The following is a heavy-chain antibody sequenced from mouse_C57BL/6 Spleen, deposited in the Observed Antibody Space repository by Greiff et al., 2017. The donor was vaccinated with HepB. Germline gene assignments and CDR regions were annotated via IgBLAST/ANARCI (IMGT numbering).Heavy chain of an antibody. D-gene: IGHD2-1*01. CDR3: ARATMAWYFDV. Sequence: DVKLVESGGGLVKPGGSLKLSCAASGFTFSSYTMSWVRQTPEKRLEWVATISGGGGNTYYPDSVKGRFTISRDNAKNTLYLQMSSLRSEDTALYYCARATMAWYFDVWGTGTTVTVSS. CDR1: GFTFSSYT. V-gene: IGHV5-9*01. J-gene: IGHJ1*03. CDR2: ISGGGGNT.